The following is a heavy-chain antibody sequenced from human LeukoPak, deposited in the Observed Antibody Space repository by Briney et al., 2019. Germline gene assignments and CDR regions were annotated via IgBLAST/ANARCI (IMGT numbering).Heavy chain of an antibody. CDR1: GGTFSSYA. CDR3: ARDLDPPNSSSWYGYYYYYGMDV. CDR2: IIPILGIA. D-gene: IGHD6-13*01. V-gene: IGHV1-69*04. Sequence: SVKVSCKASGGTFSSYAISWVRQAPGQGLEWMGRIIPILGIANYAQKFQGRVTITADKSTSTAYMELSSLRSEDTAVYYCARDLDPPNSSSWYGYYYYYGMDVWGQGTTVTVSS. J-gene: IGHJ6*02.